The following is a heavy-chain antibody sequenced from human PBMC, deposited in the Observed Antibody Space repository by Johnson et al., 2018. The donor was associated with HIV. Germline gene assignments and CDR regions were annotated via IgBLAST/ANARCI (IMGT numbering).Heavy chain of an antibody. V-gene: IGHV3-30*02. CDR3: TKTLGYDSSGYHDGFDI. CDR2: IRFDGSIE. D-gene: IGHD3-22*01. CDR1: GFTFSGYA. J-gene: IGHJ3*02. Sequence: QVYLVESGGGVVQPGGSLRLSCEVSGFTFSGYAMNWVRQAPGKGLEWVAFIRFDGSIEYYADSVKGRFTISRDNSKNTLHLQMNSLRAEDTAVYYCTKTLGYDSSGYHDGFDIWGQGTLVTVSS.